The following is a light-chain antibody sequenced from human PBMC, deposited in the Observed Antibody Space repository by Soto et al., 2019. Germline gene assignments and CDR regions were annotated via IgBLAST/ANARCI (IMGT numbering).Light chain of an antibody. Sequence: QMTQSPSSLSVSVGDRDTITCRASQTISRNLNWYQQKPGKAPDLLIFAASNLQSGVPSRFSGSGSGADLTLTISSLQPEDFATYYCQQGHSAPLTFGGGTKVEIK. CDR2: AAS. J-gene: IGKJ4*01. CDR3: QQGHSAPLT. V-gene: IGKV1-39*01. CDR1: QTISRN.